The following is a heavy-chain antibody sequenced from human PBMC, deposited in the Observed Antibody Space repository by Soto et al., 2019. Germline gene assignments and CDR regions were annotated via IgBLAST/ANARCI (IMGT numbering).Heavy chain of an antibody. Sequence: QVQLVQSGGEVKKPGASVKVSCKASGYTFTIYGINWVRQAPGQGLEWMGWISPDNGNTNYAQKLQGRVTMTTDTSTSTAYMELRSLRSDDTAVYYCARAPGYSGYAGRDVCGQGTTFTVSS. J-gene: IGHJ6*02. CDR1: GYTFTIYG. CDR3: ARAPGYSGYAGRDV. CDR2: ISPDNGNT. D-gene: IGHD5-12*01. V-gene: IGHV1-18*01.